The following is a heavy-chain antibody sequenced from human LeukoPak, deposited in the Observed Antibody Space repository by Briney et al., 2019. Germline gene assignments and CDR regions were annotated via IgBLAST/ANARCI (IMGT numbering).Heavy chain of an antibody. Sequence: ASVKVSCKASGYTLTGYYMHWVRQAPGQGLEWMGWINPNSGGTNYAQKFQGRVTITADKSTSTAYMELSSLRSEDTAVYYCAREGGPRGYSYGFWADIWGQGTMVTVSS. CDR1: GYTLTGYY. CDR2: INPNSGGT. J-gene: IGHJ3*02. CDR3: AREGGPRGYSYGFWADI. V-gene: IGHV1-2*02. D-gene: IGHD5-18*01.